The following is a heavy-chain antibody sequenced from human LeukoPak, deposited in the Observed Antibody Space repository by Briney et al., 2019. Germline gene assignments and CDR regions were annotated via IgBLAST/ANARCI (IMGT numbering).Heavy chain of an antibody. V-gene: IGHV4-39*01. D-gene: IGHD6-19*01. CDR3: ARLKRGSSGWLNYYYYYMDV. J-gene: IGHJ6*03. CDR1: GRSISSSNYY. Sequence: SETLSLTCTVSGRSISSSNYYWGWVRQPPGEGLEWIVRIYYSGSTYYNPSLKSRVTISVDTSKNQFSLKLSSVTAADTAVYYCARLKRGSSGWLNYYYYYMDVWGKGTTVTVSS. CDR2: IYYSGST.